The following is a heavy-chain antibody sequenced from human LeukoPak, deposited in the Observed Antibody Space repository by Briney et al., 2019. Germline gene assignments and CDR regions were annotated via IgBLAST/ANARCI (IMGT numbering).Heavy chain of an antibody. J-gene: IGHJ6*02. CDR3: ATFYCSSTSCYIDYYYGMDV. V-gene: IGHV1-24*01. CDR2: FDPEDGET. Sequence: GASVKVSCKVSGYTLTELSMHWVRQAPGKGLEWMGGFDPEDGETIYAQKLQGRVTMTEDTSTDTAYMELSSLISEDTAVYYCATFYCSSTSCYIDYYYGMDVWGQGTTVTVSS. D-gene: IGHD2-2*02. CDR1: GYTLTELS.